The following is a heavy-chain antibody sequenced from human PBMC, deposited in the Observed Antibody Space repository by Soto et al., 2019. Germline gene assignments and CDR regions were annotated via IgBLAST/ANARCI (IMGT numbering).Heavy chain of an antibody. D-gene: IGHD3-3*01. CDR2: INPNSGGT. J-gene: IGHJ6*02. V-gene: IGHV1-2*04. CDR1: GYTFTGYY. Sequence: ASVKVSCKASGYTFTGYYMHWVRQAPGQGLEWMGWINPNSGGTNYAQKFQGWVTMTRDTSISTAYMELSRLRSDDTAVYYCARATPDATFTPYYDFWRGHMEIYGMDVWGQGTTVTVSS. CDR3: ARATPDATFTPYYDFWRGHMEIYGMDV.